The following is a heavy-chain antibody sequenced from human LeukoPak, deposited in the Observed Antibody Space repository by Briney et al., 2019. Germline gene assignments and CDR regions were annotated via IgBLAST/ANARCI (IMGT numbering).Heavy chain of an antibody. CDR3: ARGPNYGDSCFDY. D-gene: IGHD4-17*01. CDR1: GFRFSRYG. J-gene: IGHJ4*02. Sequence: PGRSLRLFCAASGFRFSRYGMHGVRQAPGKGLEWVAVIWYDGSNKYYVDSVKGRFTISRDNSKNTLYLQMNSPRAEDKAVYYCARGPNYGDSCFDYSGQGTLVTVSS. CDR2: IWYDGSNK. V-gene: IGHV3-33*01.